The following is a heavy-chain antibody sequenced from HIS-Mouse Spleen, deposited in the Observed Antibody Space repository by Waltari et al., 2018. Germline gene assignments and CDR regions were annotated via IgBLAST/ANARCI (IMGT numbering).Heavy chain of an antibody. D-gene: IGHD6-13*01. Sequence: QLQLQESGPGLVKPSETLSLTCTVSGRPISSSSYHWGWIRQPPGKGLEWIGSIYYSGSTYYNPSLKSRVTISVDTSKNQFSLKLSSVTAADTAVYYCAREIPYSSSWYDWYFDLWGRGTLVTVSS. CDR1: GRPISSSSYH. CDR3: AREIPYSSSWYDWYFDL. V-gene: IGHV4-39*07. J-gene: IGHJ2*01. CDR2: IYYSGST.